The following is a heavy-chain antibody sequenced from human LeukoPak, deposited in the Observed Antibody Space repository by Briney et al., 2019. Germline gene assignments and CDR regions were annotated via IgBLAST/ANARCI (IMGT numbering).Heavy chain of an antibody. CDR2: ISSSGSTI. V-gene: IGHV3-48*03. J-gene: IGHJ6*02. CDR1: GFTFSSYE. CDR3: ARGCVVVTAIPPYGMDV. D-gene: IGHD2-21*02. Sequence: GGSLRLSCAASGFTFSSYEMNWGRQAPGKGLEWVSYISSSGSTIYYADSVKGRFTISRDNAKNSLYLQMNSLRAEDTAVYYCARGCVVVTAIPPYGMDVWGQGTTVTVSS.